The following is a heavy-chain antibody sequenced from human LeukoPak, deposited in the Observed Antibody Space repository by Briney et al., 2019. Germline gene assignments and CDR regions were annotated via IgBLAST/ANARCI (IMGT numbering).Heavy chain of an antibody. Sequence: SETLSLTCTVSGGSISSYHWSWIRQPPGKRLQWIGFIYSSGSTNYNPSLKSRVTILLDTSKNQFSLRVSSVTSADTAVYYCARGNSGYDYAFDIWGQGTMVTVSS. CDR3: ARGNSGYDYAFDI. D-gene: IGHD5-12*01. J-gene: IGHJ3*02. CDR1: GGSISSYH. V-gene: IGHV4-59*01. CDR2: IYSSGST.